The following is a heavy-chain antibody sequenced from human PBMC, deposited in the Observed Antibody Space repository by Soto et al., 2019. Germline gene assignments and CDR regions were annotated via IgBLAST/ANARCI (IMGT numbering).Heavy chain of an antibody. J-gene: IGHJ4*02. CDR3: ARVSYSSSSHPFDY. V-gene: IGHV4-4*02. Sequence: SETLSLTCAVSGGSISSSNWWSWVRQPPGKGLEWIGEIYHSGSTNYNPSLKSRVTISVDKSKNQFSLKLSSVTAADTAVYYCARVSYSSSSHPFDYWGQGTLVTVSS. CDR1: GGSISSSNW. CDR2: IYHSGST. D-gene: IGHD6-13*01.